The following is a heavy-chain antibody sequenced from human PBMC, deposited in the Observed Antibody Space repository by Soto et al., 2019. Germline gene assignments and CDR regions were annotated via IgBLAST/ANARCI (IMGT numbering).Heavy chain of an antibody. V-gene: IGHV4-59*08. CDR1: GGSISSFY. CDR3: ARHSGYCSTTNCYSWFDP. Sequence: SETLSLTCTVSGGSISSFYWSWIRQPPGKGLEWIGYMYYSGITNYNPSLKSRVTISVDTSKNQFSLRLSSVAAADTAVYYCARHSGYCSTTNCYSWFDPWGQGTLVTVSS. CDR2: MYYSGIT. D-gene: IGHD2-2*02. J-gene: IGHJ5*02.